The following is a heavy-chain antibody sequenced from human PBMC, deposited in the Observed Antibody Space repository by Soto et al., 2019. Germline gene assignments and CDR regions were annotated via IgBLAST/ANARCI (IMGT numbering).Heavy chain of an antibody. V-gene: IGHV4-31*03. D-gene: IGHD3-9*01. CDR1: GGSISSGGYY. Sequence: SETLSLTCTVSGGSISSGGYYWTWIRQHPGKGLEGIGYISYSGNTYYNPSLKTRVNISVDTSKDQFSLELSSVSAADTAVYYCARSRGSQYDILTGYYSNYFDCWGQGTLVTVSS. J-gene: IGHJ4*02. CDR2: ISYSGNT. CDR3: ARSRGSQYDILTGYYSNYFDC.